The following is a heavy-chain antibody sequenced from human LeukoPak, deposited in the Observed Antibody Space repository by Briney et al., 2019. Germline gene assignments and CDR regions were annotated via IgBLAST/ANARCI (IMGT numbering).Heavy chain of an antibody. Sequence: PGGSLRLSCAASGFTFSSYGMHWVRQAPGKGLEWVAFIRYDGSNKYYADSVKGRFTISRDNSKNTLYLQMNSLRAEDTAVYYCARAIQTCSGGSCYSPFDYWGQGTLVTVSS. J-gene: IGHJ4*02. D-gene: IGHD2-15*01. CDR3: ARAIQTCSGGSCYSPFDY. CDR2: IRYDGSNK. V-gene: IGHV3-30*02. CDR1: GFTFSSYG.